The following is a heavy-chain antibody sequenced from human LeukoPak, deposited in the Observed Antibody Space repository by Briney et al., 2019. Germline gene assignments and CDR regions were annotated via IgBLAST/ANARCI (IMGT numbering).Heavy chain of an antibody. J-gene: IGHJ2*01. V-gene: IGHV3-7*01. CDR3: ARDGAFTGPHWWFDL. CDR2: IKQNGSEK. CDR1: GFTFSSYW. D-gene: IGHD2-8*02. Sequence: QPGGSPRLSCAASGFTFSSYWMNWVRQAPGKGLEWVANIKQNGSEKYYVDSVQGRFTISRDSAKNSVYLQMNSLTAEDTAMYYCARDGAFTGPHWWFDLWGRGTLVTVSS.